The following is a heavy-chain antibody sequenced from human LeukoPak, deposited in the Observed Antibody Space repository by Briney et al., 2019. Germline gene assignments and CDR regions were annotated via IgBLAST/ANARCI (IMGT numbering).Heavy chain of an antibody. D-gene: IGHD6-19*01. CDR3: ARDPGRIAVAGS. J-gene: IGHJ5*02. CDR1: GYSISSGYY. V-gene: IGHV4-38-2*02. Sequence: PSETLSLTCAVSGYSISSGYYWGWIRQPPGKGLEWIGSIHHSGSTYYNPSLKSRVTISVDTSKNQFSLKLSSVTAADTAVYYCARDPGRIAVAGSWGQGTLVTVSS. CDR2: IHHSGST.